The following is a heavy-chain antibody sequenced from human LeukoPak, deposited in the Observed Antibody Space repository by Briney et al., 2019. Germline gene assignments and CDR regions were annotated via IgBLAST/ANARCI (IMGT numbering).Heavy chain of an antibody. CDR1: GYTFTSYA. CDR2: INAGNGNT. V-gene: IGHV1-3*01. J-gene: IGHJ6*02. Sequence: GASVKVSCKASGYTFTSYAMHWVRQAPGQRLEWMGWINAGNGNTKYSQKFQGRVTITRDTSASTAYMELSSLRSEDTALYYCAREGSSSWYRRGYYYGMDVWGQGTTVTVSS. D-gene: IGHD6-13*01. CDR3: AREGSSSWYRRGYYYGMDV.